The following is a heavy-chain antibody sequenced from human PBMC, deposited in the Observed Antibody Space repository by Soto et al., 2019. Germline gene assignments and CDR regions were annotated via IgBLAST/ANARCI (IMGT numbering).Heavy chain of an antibody. V-gene: IGHV5-51*01. J-gene: IGHJ4*02. CDR3: ARDLAYTTGWSYFDS. D-gene: IGHD6-19*01. CDR2: IYPGDSDT. CDR1: GYSFSNYW. Sequence: PGESLKISCKGSGYSFSNYWIGWVRQMPGKGLEWMGIIYPGDSDTKYSPSFQGQVTISADESISTAYLQWSSLKASDTAMYYCARDLAYTTGWSYFDSWGQGTXVTVSS.